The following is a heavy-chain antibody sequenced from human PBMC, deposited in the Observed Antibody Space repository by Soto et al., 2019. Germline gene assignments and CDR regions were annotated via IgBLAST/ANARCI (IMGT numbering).Heavy chain of an antibody. CDR1: GVSISGSTFY. V-gene: IGHV4-39*01. D-gene: IGHD3-16*01. CDR2: VYYNENT. CDR3: ARLLGLRAAES. Sequence: QIQLHESGPGLVKPSETLSLTCSVSGVSISGSTFYWGWIRQSPGKGLEWIGSVYYNENTYYNPSPASRVTISLQPTKTQFSLNLRSVTAADTAVYYCARLLGLRAAESWGQGTLLTVSS. J-gene: IGHJ1*01.